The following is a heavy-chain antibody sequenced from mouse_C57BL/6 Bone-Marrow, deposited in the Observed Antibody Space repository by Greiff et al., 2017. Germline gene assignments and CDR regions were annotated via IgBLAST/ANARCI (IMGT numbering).Heavy chain of an antibody. D-gene: IGHD1-1*01. Sequence: EVKLQESGAELVRPGASVKLSCTASGFNIKDYYMHWVKQRPEQGLEWIGRIDPEDGDTEYAPKFQGKATMTADTSSNTAYLQLSSLTSGDTAVYYCTTITTVVAYLYWYFDVWGTGTTVTVSS. CDR2: IDPEDGDT. CDR3: TTITTVVAYLYWYFDV. V-gene: IGHV14-1*01. J-gene: IGHJ1*03. CDR1: GFNIKDYY.